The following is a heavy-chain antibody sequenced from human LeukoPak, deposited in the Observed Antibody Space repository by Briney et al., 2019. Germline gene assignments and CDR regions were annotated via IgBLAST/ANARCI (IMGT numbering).Heavy chain of an antibody. V-gene: IGHV3-21*01. CDR2: ISSSSSYI. CDR1: GFTFSSYS. Sequence: GGSLRLSCAASGFTFSSYSMNWVRQAPGKGLEWVSSISSSSSYIYYADSVKGRFTISRDNAKNSLYRRMNSLRAEDTAVYYCARDFLGIAVAGPWLGAFDIWGQGTMVTVSS. J-gene: IGHJ3*02. D-gene: IGHD6-19*01. CDR3: ARDFLGIAVAGPWLGAFDI.